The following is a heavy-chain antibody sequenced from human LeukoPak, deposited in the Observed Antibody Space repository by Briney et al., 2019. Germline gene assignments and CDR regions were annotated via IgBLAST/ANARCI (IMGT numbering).Heavy chain of an antibody. Sequence: SETLSLTCAVYGGSFSGYYWSWIRQPPGKGLEWIGEINHSGSTNYNPSLKSRVTISVDTSKNQFSLKLSSVTAADTAVYYCARGVYYGSGRTDAFDIWGQGTMVTVSS. V-gene: IGHV4-34*01. CDR1: GGSFSGYY. CDR2: INHSGST. CDR3: ARGVYYGSGRTDAFDI. J-gene: IGHJ3*02. D-gene: IGHD3-10*01.